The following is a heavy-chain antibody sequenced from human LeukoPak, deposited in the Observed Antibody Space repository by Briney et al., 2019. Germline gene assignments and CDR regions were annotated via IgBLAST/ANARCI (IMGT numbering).Heavy chain of an antibody. Sequence: GGSLRLSCAASGFSFSSYWMNWVRQTPGKGLEWVANIKQDGSEKYYVDSVKGRFTISRDNAKNSLYLQMNSLRAEDTAVYYCARDKSYGDSEDYWGQGTLVTVSS. V-gene: IGHV3-7*05. D-gene: IGHD4-17*01. CDR2: IKQDGSEK. CDR3: ARDKSYGDSEDY. J-gene: IGHJ4*02. CDR1: GFSFSSYW.